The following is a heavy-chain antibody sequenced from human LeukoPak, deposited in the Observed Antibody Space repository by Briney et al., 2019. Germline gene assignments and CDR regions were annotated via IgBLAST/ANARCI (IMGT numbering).Heavy chain of an antibody. J-gene: IGHJ6*03. Sequence: GGSLRLSCAASGFTFSSYAMSWVRQAPGKGLEWVSVISGSGDSTYYADSVKGRFTISRDNPKNTLYLQMNSLRVEDTAVYYCAKDPSPSIAVSYYMDVWGKGTTVTVSS. CDR2: ISGSGDST. CDR1: GFTFSSYA. V-gene: IGHV3-23*01. D-gene: IGHD6-19*01. CDR3: AKDPSPSIAVSYYMDV.